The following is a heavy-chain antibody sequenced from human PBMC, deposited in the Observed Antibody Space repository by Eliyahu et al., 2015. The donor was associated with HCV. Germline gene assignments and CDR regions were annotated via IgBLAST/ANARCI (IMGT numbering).Heavy chain of an antibody. Sequence: QVQLQESGPGLVEPSQTLSLTCTVSGDSISSGSHYWSWIRQPAGKGLEWVWRAYTSGTTNYNPSLKNRVTISVDTSKNQFSLKLRSVTAADTALYYCARDFAKYQDSWSGYLDYWGQGTLVTVSS. V-gene: IGHV4-61*02. CDR3: ARDFAKYQDSWSGYLDY. D-gene: IGHD3-3*01. CDR1: GDSISSGSHY. CDR2: AYTSGTT. J-gene: IGHJ4*02.